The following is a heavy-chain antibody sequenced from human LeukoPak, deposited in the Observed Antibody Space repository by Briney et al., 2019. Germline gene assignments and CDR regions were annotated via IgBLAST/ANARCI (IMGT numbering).Heavy chain of an antibody. V-gene: IGHV4-31*03. CDR1: GDSISSGGYY. D-gene: IGHD3-10*01. Sequence: SQTLSLTCTVSGDSISSGGYYWSWIRQHPGKGLEWIGNIYYSGSTYYSPSLRSRVTISVDTSKNQFSLKLSSVTAADTAVYYCARDRRNMVPFYWGQGTLVTVSS. CDR3: ARDRRNMVPFY. CDR2: IYYSGST. J-gene: IGHJ4*02.